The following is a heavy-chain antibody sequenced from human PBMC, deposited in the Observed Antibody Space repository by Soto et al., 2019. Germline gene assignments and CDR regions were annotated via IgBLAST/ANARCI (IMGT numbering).Heavy chain of an antibody. CDR3: ARGREQWLVDAFDI. J-gene: IGHJ3*02. Sequence: PSLTCAVYGGSFSGYYWSWIRQPPGKGLEWIGEINPSGSTNYHPSLKSRVTTSVDTSKNQFSLKLNFVTAADTALYYCARGREQWLVDAFDIWGQGTMVTVSS. V-gene: IGHV4-34*01. CDR1: GGSFSGYY. CDR2: INPSGST. D-gene: IGHD6-19*01.